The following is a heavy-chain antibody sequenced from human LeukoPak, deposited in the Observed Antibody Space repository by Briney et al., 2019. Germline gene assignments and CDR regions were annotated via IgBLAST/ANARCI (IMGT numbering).Heavy chain of an antibody. CDR3: ARSKLVPDAFDI. D-gene: IGHD1-1*01. Sequence: ASVKVSCKASGYTFTSYGISWVRQAPGQWLEWLGWISAYNGNTNYAQKFQGRVTMTTDTSTSTAYMELRSLRSDDTAVYYCARSKLVPDAFDIWGQGTMVTVSS. CDR2: ISAYNGNT. J-gene: IGHJ3*02. CDR1: GYTFTSYG. V-gene: IGHV1-18*01.